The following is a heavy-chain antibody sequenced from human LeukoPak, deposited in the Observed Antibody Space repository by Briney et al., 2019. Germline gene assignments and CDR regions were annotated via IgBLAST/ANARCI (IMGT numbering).Heavy chain of an antibody. J-gene: IGHJ4*02. CDR2: IYPGDSDT. V-gene: IGHV5-51*01. D-gene: IGHD1-1*01. CDR3: ARHHTTRSFDY. Sequence: GESLKISCEGSGYSFTSYWIGWVRQMPGKGLEWMGIIYPGDSDTRYSPSFQGQVNISADKSISTAYLQWSSLKASDTAMYYCARHHTTRSFDYWGQGTLVTVSS. CDR1: GYSFTSYW.